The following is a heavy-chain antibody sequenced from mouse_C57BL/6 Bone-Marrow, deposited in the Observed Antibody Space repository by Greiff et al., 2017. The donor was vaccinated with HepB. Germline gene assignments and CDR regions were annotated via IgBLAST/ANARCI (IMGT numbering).Heavy chain of an antibody. CDR2: ISDGGSYT. CDR3: ARGDSNYWYFDV. CDR1: GFTFSSYA. V-gene: IGHV5-4*03. J-gene: IGHJ1*03. D-gene: IGHD2-5*01. Sequence: EVKLMESGGGLVKPGGSLKLSCAASGFTFSSYAMSWVRQTPEKRLEWVATISDGGSYTYYPDNVKGRFTISRDNAKNNLYLQMSHLKSEDTAMYYCARGDSNYWYFDVWGTGTTVTVSS.